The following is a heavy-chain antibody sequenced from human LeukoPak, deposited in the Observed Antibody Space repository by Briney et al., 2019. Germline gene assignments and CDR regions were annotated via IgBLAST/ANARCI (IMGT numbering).Heavy chain of an antibody. CDR3: ARGYMAGLNYYYYMDV. D-gene: IGHD6-19*01. CDR2: MNPNSGNT. CDR1: GYTFTSYD. Sequence: ASVKVSCKASGYTFTSYDINWVRQATGQGLEWMGWMNPNSGNTGYALKFQGRVTMTRNTSISTAYMELSSLRSEDTAVYYCARGYMAGLNYYYYMDVWGKGTTVTISS. V-gene: IGHV1-8*01. J-gene: IGHJ6*03.